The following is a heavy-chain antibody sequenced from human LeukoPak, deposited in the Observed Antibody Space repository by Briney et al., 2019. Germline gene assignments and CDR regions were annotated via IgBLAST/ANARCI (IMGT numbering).Heavy chain of an antibody. CDR3: ARDRAYYDFWSGPGTFDY. CDR2: IKQDGSEK. J-gene: IGHJ4*02. Sequence: GGSLRLSCAAPGFTFSSYWMSWVRQAPGKGLEWVANIKQDGSEKYYVDSVKGRFTISRDNAKNSLYLQMNSLRAEDTAVYYCARDRAYYDFWSGPGTFDYWGQGTLVTVSS. CDR1: GFTFSSYW. V-gene: IGHV3-7*01. D-gene: IGHD3-3*01.